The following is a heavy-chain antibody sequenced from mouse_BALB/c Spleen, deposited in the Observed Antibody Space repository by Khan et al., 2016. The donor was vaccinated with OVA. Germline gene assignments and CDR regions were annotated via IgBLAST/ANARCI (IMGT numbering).Heavy chain of an antibody. Sequence: QVQLQQPGAELVKPGASVKLSCKASGYTFTNYYMYWVKQRPGQGLEWIGGINPNNGGTYFNGKFKSKATLTVDKSSSTASMQLSSLTSEDSAVYYCTRSGWAAFAYWGQGTLVTVSA. D-gene: IGHD1-1*02. J-gene: IGHJ3*01. V-gene: IGHV1S81*02. CDR2: INPNNGGT. CDR3: TRSGWAAFAY. CDR1: GYTFTNYY.